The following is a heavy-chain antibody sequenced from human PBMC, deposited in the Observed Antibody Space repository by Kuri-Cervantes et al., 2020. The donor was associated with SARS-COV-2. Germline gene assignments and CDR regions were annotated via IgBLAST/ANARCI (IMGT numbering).Heavy chain of an antibody. D-gene: IGHD6-13*01. V-gene: IGHV1-46*01. CDR1: GYTFTSYY. J-gene: IGHJ5*02. CDR3: ARGLRIAAAGPHVHP. CDR2: INPSGGST. Sequence: ASVKVSCKASGYTFTSYYMHWVRQAPGQGLEWMGVINPSGGSTSYAQKFQGRVTMTRNTSISTAYMELSSLRSEDTAVYYCARGLRIAAAGPHVHPWGQGTLVTVSS.